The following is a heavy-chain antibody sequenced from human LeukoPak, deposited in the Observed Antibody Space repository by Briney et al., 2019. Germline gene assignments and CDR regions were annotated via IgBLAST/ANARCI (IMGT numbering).Heavy chain of an antibody. CDR2: IYYGGST. J-gene: IGHJ4*02. Sequence: SETLSLTCTVSGGSISSGDYYWSWIRQPPGKGLQWIGYIYYGGSTNYNPSLKSRVTISVDTSKNQFSLKLSSVTAADTAVYYCARAVIPYNWNVPLGYWGQGTLVTVSS. V-gene: IGHV4-61*08. D-gene: IGHD1-1*01. CDR3: ARAVIPYNWNVPLGY. CDR1: GGSISSGDYY.